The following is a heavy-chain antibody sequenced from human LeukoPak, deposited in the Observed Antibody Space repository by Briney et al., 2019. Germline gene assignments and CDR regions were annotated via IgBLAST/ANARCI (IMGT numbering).Heavy chain of an antibody. D-gene: IGHD6-13*01. J-gene: IGHJ5*02. V-gene: IGHV3-74*01. Sequence: GGSLRLSCAASGFTFSNYWMHWVHQVPGKGLVWVSCINSDGRSTNYADSVKGRFTISRDNARNTLYLQMNSLRAEDTAVYYCARVGSWSQNWFDPWGQGTLVTVSS. CDR2: INSDGRST. CDR1: GFTFSNYW. CDR3: ARVGSWSQNWFDP.